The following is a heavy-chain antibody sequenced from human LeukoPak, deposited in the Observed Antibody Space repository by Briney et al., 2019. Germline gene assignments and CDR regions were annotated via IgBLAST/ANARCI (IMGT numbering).Heavy chain of an antibody. J-gene: IGHJ4*02. Sequence: GGSLRLSCAASGFPFGRYSMPWVRQAPGKGLQWVASIWYAEKNKYYADSVKGRFTISRDNSKNTVYLQMNSLKAEDTALYFCARDEHDDQGHFEYWGQGTLVTVSS. V-gene: IGHV3-33*01. D-gene: IGHD1/OR15-1a*01. CDR3: ARDEHDDQGHFEY. CDR1: GFPFGRYS. CDR2: IWYAEKNK.